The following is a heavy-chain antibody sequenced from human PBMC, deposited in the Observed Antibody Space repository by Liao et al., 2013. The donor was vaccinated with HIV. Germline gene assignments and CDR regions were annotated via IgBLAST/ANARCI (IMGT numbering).Heavy chain of an antibody. CDR1: GGSISSGDYY. CDR2: IYYSGST. V-gene: IGHV4-30-4*08. Sequence: QVQLQQWGAGLLKPSETLSLTCAVYGGSISSGDYYWSWIRQPPGKGLEWIGYIYYSGSTYYNPSLKSRVSMSVDTSKNQFSLKMTSVTAADTALYFCARVRLGSLDAFDIWGQGAMVTVSS. D-gene: IGHD7-27*01. J-gene: IGHJ3*02. CDR3: ARVRLGSLDAFDI.